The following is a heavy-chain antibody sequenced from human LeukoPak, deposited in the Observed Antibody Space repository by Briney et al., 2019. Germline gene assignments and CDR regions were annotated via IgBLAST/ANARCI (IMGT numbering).Heavy chain of an antibody. CDR1: GFTFTNAW. J-gene: IGHJ4*02. CDR2: IVSETDGGTT. D-gene: IGHD3-3*02. CDR3: TTDEGDSISFYQFDY. Sequence: PGGSLRLSCVASGFTFTNAWMSWVRHTPGKGLEWVGRIVSETDGGTTDYAAPVKGRFTISRDDSKNTMYLQMNSLRSEDTAVYYCTTDEGDSISFYQFDYWGQGTVVTVSS. V-gene: IGHV3-15*04.